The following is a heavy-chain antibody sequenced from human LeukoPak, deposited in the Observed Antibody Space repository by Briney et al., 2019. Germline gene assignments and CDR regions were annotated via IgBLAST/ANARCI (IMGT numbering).Heavy chain of an antibody. J-gene: IGHJ3*02. CDR1: GYTFSSYY. V-gene: IGHV1-46*04. D-gene: IGHD1-14*01. Sequence: ASVKVSCTASGYTFSSYYMHWVRQAPGQGLEWMGIINPSGGSTSYAEKLKGRVTMTRDTSTSTVYMEVSSLRSEDTAVYYCARPGNRFVILDAFDIWGQGAMVTVSS. CDR3: ARPGNRFVILDAFDI. CDR2: INPSGGST.